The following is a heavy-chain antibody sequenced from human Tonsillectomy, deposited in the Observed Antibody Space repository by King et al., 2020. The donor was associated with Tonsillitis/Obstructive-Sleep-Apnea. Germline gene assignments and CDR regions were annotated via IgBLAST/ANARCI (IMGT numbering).Heavy chain of an antibody. CDR3: AKDPTDIVVVPAAIKDYYYYYMDV. CDR1: GFTFSSYG. D-gene: IGHD2-2*02. CDR2: ISYDGSNK. Sequence: KLVQSGGGVVQPGRSLRLSCAASGFTFSSYGMHWVRQAPGKGLEWVAVISYDGSNKYYADSVKGRFTISRDNSKNTLYLQMNSLRAEDTAVYYCAKDPTDIVVVPAAIKDYYYYYMDVWGKGTTVTVSS. J-gene: IGHJ6*03. V-gene: IGHV3-30*18.